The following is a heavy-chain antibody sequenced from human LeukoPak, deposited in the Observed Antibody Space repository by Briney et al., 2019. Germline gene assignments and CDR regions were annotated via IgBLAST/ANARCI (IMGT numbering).Heavy chain of an antibody. Sequence: SETLSLTCTVSGGSISSSSYYWGWIHQPPGKGLEWIGSIYYSGSTYYNPSLKSRVTISVDTSKNQFSLKLSSVTAADTAVYYCARRRYGNLRWFDPWGQGTLVTISS. V-gene: IGHV4-39*01. D-gene: IGHD5-18*01. CDR3: ARRRYGNLRWFDP. J-gene: IGHJ5*02. CDR1: GGSISSSSYY. CDR2: IYYSGST.